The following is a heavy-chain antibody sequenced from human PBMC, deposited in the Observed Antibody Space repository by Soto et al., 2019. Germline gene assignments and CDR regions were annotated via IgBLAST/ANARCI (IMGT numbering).Heavy chain of an antibody. CDR1: GFTVSDHF. CDR2: LYSNGAT. CDR3: ARDSVGGGLNY. J-gene: IGHJ4*02. D-gene: IGHD1-26*01. Sequence: EVQLVESGGNLIQPGKSLILSCVASGFTVSDHFISWVRQAPGKGLEWVSTLYSNGATYYADSVKDRFTIYRDNSKNTVYLQLNSLRVGDTAFYYCARDSVGGGLNYWGRGTLVTVSS. V-gene: IGHV3-53*01.